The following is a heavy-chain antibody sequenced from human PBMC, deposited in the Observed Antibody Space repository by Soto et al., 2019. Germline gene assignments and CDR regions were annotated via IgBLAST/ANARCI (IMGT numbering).Heavy chain of an antibody. CDR1: GGSISSYY. CDR3: ARDSRSRGYSYGYAPYYYGMDV. CDR2: IYYSGST. Sequence: SETLSLTCTVSGGSISSYYWSWIRQPPGKGLEWIGYIYYSGSTNYNPSLKSRVTISVDTSKNQFSLKLSSVTAADTAVYYCARDSRSRGYSYGYAPYYYGMDVWGQGTTVTVSS. D-gene: IGHD5-18*01. V-gene: IGHV4-59*01. J-gene: IGHJ6*02.